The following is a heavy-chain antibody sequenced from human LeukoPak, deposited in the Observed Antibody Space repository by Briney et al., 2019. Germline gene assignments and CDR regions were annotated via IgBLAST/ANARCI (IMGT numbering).Heavy chain of an antibody. D-gene: IGHD3-10*01. CDR1: GGSFSGYY. CDR3: ARRGGGITMVRGVMGYYYYMDV. CDR2: INHSGST. J-gene: IGHJ6*03. V-gene: IGHV4-34*01. Sequence: SETLSLTCAVYGGSFSGYYWSWIRQPPGKGLEWIGEINHSGSTNYNPSLKSRVTISVDTSKNQFSLKLSSVTAADTAVYYCARRGGGITMVRGVMGYYYYMDVWGRGTTVTISS.